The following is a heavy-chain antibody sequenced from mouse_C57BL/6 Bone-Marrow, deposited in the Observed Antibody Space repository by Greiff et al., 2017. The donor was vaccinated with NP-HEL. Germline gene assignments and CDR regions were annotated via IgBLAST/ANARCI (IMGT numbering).Heavy chain of an antibody. CDR1: GFTFSDYY. CDR3: ARGDSNFLAWFAY. Sequence: EVKLEESGGGLVQPGGSLKLSCAASGFTFSDYYMYWVRQTPEKRLEWVAYISNGGGSTYYPDTVKGRFTISRDNAKNTLYLQMSRLKSEDTAMYYCARGDSNFLAWFAYWGQGTLVTVSA. J-gene: IGHJ3*01. D-gene: IGHD2-5*01. CDR2: ISNGGGST. V-gene: IGHV5-12*01.